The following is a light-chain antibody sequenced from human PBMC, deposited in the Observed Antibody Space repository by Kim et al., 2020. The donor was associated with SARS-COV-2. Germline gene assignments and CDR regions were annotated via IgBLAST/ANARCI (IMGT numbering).Light chain of an antibody. CDR2: EDT. J-gene: IGLJ2*01. V-gene: IGLV3-1*01. CDR3: QAWDSTTVI. CDR1: KLGDKY. Sequence: SYELTQPPSVSVSPGQTASISCSGDKLGDKYACWYQQRPGQSPVLVIYEDTRRPSGIPERFSASTSGNTATLTISGTQAMDEADYYCQAWDSTTVIFGGGTQMNGL.